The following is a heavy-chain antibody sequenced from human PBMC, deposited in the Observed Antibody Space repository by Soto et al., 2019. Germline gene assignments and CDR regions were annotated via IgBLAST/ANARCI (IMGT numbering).Heavy chain of an antibody. CDR1: GFIFEDYA. Sequence: EVQLVESGGGLVQPGRSLRLSCAASGFIFEDYAMHWVRQAPGKGLEWVSSITWNSDSLAYTGSVKGRFTISRDNAKNSLYLEMDSLRPEDTALYYCTKSRGVAGRPLADWGQGTLVTVSS. J-gene: IGHJ4*02. V-gene: IGHV3-9*01. CDR3: TKSRGVAGRPLAD. CDR2: ITWNSDSL. D-gene: IGHD6-6*01.